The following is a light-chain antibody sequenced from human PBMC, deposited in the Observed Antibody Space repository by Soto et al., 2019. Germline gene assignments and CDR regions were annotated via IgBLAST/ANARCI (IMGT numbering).Light chain of an antibody. V-gene: IGKV3-11*01. J-gene: IGKJ1*01. CDR2: DTS. CDR3: QQRSKFLWT. Sequence: PGERATLSCRASQSVSNYLAWYQQKPGQAPRLLMYDTSNRAPGIPARFSGSGSGTDFTLTISSLEPEDFAVYFCQQRSKFLWTFGQGTKVDI. CDR1: QSVSNY.